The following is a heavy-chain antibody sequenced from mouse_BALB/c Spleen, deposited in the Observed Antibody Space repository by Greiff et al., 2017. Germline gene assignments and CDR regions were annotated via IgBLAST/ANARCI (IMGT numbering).Heavy chain of an antibody. V-gene: IGHV5-17*02. Sequence: EVKLVESGGGLVKPGGSLKLSCAASGFTFSSYAMSWVRQSPEKRLEWVAYISSGSSTIYYADTVKGRFTISRDNPKNTLFLQMTSLRSEDTAMYYCARSGASYYGSSYGWYFDVWGAGTTVTVSS. CDR3: ARSGASYYGSSYGWYFDV. J-gene: IGHJ1*01. D-gene: IGHD1-1*01. CDR2: ISSGSSTI. CDR1: GFTFSSYA.